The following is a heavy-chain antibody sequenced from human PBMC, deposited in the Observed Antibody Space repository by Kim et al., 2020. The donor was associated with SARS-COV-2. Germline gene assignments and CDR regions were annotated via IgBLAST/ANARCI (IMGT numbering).Heavy chain of an antibody. CDR3: ARTGTLGFGAGTYSPPNS. CDR1: GFSVSGNY. J-gene: IGHJ4*02. V-gene: IGHV3-66*01. CDR2: IYIGGNT. Sequence: GGSLRLSCAASGFSVSGNYMSWVRQSARKGLEWVAVIYIGGNTFYADSVKGRFTISRDNSKNTLYLQMNSLRAEDTAVYYCARTGTLGFGAGTYSPPNSWGQGTLVTVSS. D-gene: IGHD3-10*01.